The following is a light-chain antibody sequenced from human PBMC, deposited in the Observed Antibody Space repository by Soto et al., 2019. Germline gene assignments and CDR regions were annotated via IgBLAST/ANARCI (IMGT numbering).Light chain of an antibody. CDR2: DVN. J-gene: IGLJ1*01. CDR1: SSDVGAYNF. V-gene: IGLV2-14*03. Sequence: QSVLTQPASVSGSPGQSIAVSCTGTSSDVGAYNFVSWYQHLPGKAPKLIIYDVNNRPSGVSDRFSGSKSGNTASLTISGLQAEDEADYYCTSYTSSFTYVFGAGTKVTVL. CDR3: TSYTSSFTYV.